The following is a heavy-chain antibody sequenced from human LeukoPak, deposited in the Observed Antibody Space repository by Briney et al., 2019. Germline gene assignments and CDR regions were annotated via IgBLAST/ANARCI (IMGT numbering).Heavy chain of an antibody. V-gene: IGHV5-51*01. D-gene: IGHD3-22*01. Sequence: GESLKISCKGSGYSFTSYWIGWVRQMPGKGLEWMGIIYPGDSDTRYSPSFQGQVTISADKSISTAYLQWSSLKASDTAMYYRAMPHYYDSRDYHGGMDVWGQGTTVTVSS. CDR1: GYSFTSYW. CDR3: AMPHYYDSRDYHGGMDV. CDR2: IYPGDSDT. J-gene: IGHJ6*02.